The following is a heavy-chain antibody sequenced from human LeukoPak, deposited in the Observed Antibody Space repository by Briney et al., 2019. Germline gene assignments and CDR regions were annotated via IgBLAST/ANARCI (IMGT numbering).Heavy chain of an antibody. CDR3: ARAYSSGWYASDYFDY. D-gene: IGHD6-19*01. CDR2: IKKDGSDK. CDR1: GFTFSSYW. Sequence: PGGSLRLSCAASGFTFSSYWMSWVRQAPGKGLEWVANIKKDGSDKYYVDSVKGRFTISRDNAKNSLYLQMNSLRAEDTAVYYCARAYSSGWYASDYFDYWGQGTLVTVSS. V-gene: IGHV3-7*03. J-gene: IGHJ4*02.